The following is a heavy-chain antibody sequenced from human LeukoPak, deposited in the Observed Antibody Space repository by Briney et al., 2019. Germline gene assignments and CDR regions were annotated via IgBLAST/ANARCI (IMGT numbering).Heavy chain of an antibody. V-gene: IGHV1-46*01. J-gene: IGHJ4*02. CDR3: ARDQEGFDY. CDR2: ICPRDGST. CDR1: GYTFTSNY. Sequence: GASVKVSCKASGYTFTSNYIHWVRQAPGQGLEWMGMICPRDGSTSYAQKFQGRVTVTRDTSTSTVYMELSGLRSEDTAVYYCARDQEGFDYWGQGTLVTVSS.